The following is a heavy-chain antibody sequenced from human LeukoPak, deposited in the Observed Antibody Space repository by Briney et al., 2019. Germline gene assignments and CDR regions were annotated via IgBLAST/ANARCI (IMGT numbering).Heavy chain of an antibody. CDR3: ARLVITGRLDP. CDR1: GFTFSYYW. J-gene: IGHJ5*02. D-gene: IGHD1-26*01. Sequence: GGSLRLSCTASGFTFSYYWMHWVRQAPGKGPVWVSRINTDGSSTTCADSVKGRFTISRDNAKNTLYLQMNSLRAEGTAVYYCARLVITGRLDPWGQGTLVTVSS. V-gene: IGHV3-74*01. CDR2: INTDGSST.